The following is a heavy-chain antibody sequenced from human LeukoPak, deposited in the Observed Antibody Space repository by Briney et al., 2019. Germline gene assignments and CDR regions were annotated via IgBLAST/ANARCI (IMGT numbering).Heavy chain of an antibody. V-gene: IGHV1-69*13. CDR2: IIPKYSAS. CDR3: VRPDRIFGVPAAFDA. D-gene: IGHD3-3*02. Sequence: ASVKVSCKASGGSFSDYPINWVRQAPGQGLEWLGGIIPKYSASNYAQAFQGRVTITADESTNTVYMQMSGLRPDDTAVYYCVRPDRIFGVPAAFDAWGQGTLVAVSS. J-gene: IGHJ3*01. CDR1: GGSFSDYP.